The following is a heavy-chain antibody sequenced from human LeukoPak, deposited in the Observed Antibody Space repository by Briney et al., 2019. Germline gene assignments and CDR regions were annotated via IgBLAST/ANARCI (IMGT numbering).Heavy chain of an antibody. J-gene: IGHJ4*02. Sequence: ASVKVSCKASGYTFTGYYMHWVRQAPGQGLEWMGWINPNSGGTNYAQKFQGRVTVTRDTSISTAYMELSRLRSDDTAVDYCARDLMIRDCSSTIFQVPRCYCGQGTLFTVSS. D-gene: IGHD2-2*01. CDR2: INPNSGGT. V-gene: IGHV1-2*02. CDR1: GYTFTGYY. CDR3: ARDLMIRDCSSTIFQVPRCY.